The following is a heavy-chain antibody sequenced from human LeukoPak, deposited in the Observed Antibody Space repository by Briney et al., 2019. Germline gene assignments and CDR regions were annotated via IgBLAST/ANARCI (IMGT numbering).Heavy chain of an antibody. CDR2: IYYSGST. V-gene: IGHV4-30-4*01. J-gene: IGHJ4*02. D-gene: IGHD3-22*01. Sequence: PSQTLSLTCTVSGGSISSGDYYWSWIRQPPGKGLEWIGYIYYSGSTYYNPSLKSRVTISVDTSKNQFALKLSSVTAADTAFYCCARHSNGYFDYWGQGTLVTVSS. CDR3: ARHSNGYFDY. CDR1: GGSISSGDYY.